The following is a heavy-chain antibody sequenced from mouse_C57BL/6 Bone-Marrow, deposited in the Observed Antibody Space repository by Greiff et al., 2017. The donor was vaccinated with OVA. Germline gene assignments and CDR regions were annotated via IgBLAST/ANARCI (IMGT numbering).Heavy chain of an antibody. Sequence: VQLQQSVAELVRPGASVKLSCTASGFNIKNTYMHWVKQRPEQGLEWIGRIDPANGNTKYAPKFKGKATITADTSSNTASLQLSSLTSEDTAIYYCARSFYYYGSSPAFDVWGTGTTVTVSS. CDR1: GFNIKNTY. J-gene: IGHJ1*03. V-gene: IGHV14-3*01. CDR3: ARSFYYYGSSPAFDV. CDR2: IDPANGNT. D-gene: IGHD1-1*01.